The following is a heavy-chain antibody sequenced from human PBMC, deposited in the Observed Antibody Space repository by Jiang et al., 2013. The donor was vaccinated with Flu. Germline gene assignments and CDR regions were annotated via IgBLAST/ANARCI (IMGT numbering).Heavy chain of an antibody. CDR3: AREGTYCGGDCYFGGDAFDI. D-gene: IGHD2-21*01. CDR2: ISSSSSYT. Sequence: VQLLESGGGLVKPGGSLRLSCAASGFTFSDYYMSWIRQAPGKGLEWVSYISSSSSYTNYADSVKGRFTISRDNAKNSLYLQMNSLRAEDTAVYYCAREGTYCGGDCYFGGDAFDIWGQGTMVTVSS. V-gene: IGHV3-11*05. J-gene: IGHJ3*02. CDR1: GFTFSDYY.